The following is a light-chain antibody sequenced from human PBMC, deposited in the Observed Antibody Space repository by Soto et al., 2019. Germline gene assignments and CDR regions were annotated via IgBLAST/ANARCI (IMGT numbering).Light chain of an antibody. Sequence: DILVTQAPSTLSSSVGDRVTITCRASQSIGVWLAWYQQKPARAPTLLIYDASTLQRGVPSRFSATVSGTEFSLTITSLQPEDFATYYCQQLFDPPSTFGQGTRLEI. CDR1: QSIGVW. CDR2: DAS. CDR3: QQLFDPPST. V-gene: IGKV1-5*01. J-gene: IGKJ5*01.